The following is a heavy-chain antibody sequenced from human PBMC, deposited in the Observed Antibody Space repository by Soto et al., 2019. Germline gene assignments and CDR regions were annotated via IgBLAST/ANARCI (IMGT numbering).Heavy chain of an antibody. Sequence: QVQLVESGGGVVQPGRSLRLSCAASGFTFSSYGMHWVRQAPGKGLEWVAVISSDGNNKYYADSVKGRFTISRDNSKNTLYLQVNSLRPEDTAMYYCAKALRSSPIDYWGQGTLVTVSS. CDR1: GFTFSSYG. CDR3: AKALRSSPIDY. J-gene: IGHJ4*02. V-gene: IGHV3-30*18. CDR2: ISSDGNNK.